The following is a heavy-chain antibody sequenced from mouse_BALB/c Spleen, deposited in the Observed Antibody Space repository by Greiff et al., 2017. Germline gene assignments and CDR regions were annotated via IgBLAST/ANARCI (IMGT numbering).Heavy chain of an antibody. V-gene: IGHV5-9*03. J-gene: IGHJ3*01. Sequence: EVQLVESGGGLVKPGGSLKLSCAASGFTFSSYTMSWVRQTPEKRLEWVATISSGGGNTYYPDSVKGRFTISRDNAKNNLYLQMSSLRSEDTALYYCASGAPRAAWFAYWGQGTLVTVSA. CDR2: ISSGGGNT. D-gene: IGHD3-3*01. CDR3: ASGAPRAAWFAY. CDR1: GFTFSSYT.